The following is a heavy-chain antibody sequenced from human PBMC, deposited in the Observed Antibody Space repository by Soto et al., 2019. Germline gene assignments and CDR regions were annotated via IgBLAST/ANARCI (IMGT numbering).Heavy chain of an antibody. J-gene: IGHJ4*02. CDR1: GCFIRISRYY. V-gene: IGHV4-39*01. CDR2: IYYSGST. Sequence: PSETLSLTCSISGCFIRISRYYWGWIRQPPGKGLEWIGSIYYSGSTYYNPSLKSRVTISVDTSKNQFSLKLSSVTAADTAVYYCATSAEMASTYFDYWGQG. D-gene: IGHD5-12*01. CDR3: ATSAEMASTYFDY.